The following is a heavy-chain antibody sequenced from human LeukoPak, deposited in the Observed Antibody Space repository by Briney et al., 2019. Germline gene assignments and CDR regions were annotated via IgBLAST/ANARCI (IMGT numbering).Heavy chain of an antibody. CDR1: GGTFSSYA. V-gene: IGHV1-69*05. CDR2: IIPIFGTA. Sequence: ASVKVSCKASGGTFSSYAISWVRQAPGQGLEWMGGIIPIFGTANYAQKFQGRVTITTDESTSTAYMELSSLRSEDTAVYYCARGQRGYNWTYWGRNWFDPWGQGTPVTVSS. J-gene: IGHJ5*02. D-gene: IGHD1-7*01. CDR3: ARGQRGYNWTYWGRNWFDP.